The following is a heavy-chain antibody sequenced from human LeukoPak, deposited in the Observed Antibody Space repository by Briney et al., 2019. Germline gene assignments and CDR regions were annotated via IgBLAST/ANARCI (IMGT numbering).Heavy chain of an antibody. D-gene: IGHD6-6*01. CDR3: VRALGSSSADY. CDR2: IKQDGSEK. V-gene: IGHV3-7*01. J-gene: IGHJ4*02. CDR1: EFTFTHSW. Sequence: GGSLRLSCAASEFTFTHSWRSWVRQAPGKGLEWVANIKQDGSEKYYVDSVEGGFTIFRENAKNSVSLQMNSLRGEDTAVYYCVRALGSSSADYWGQGTLVTVSS.